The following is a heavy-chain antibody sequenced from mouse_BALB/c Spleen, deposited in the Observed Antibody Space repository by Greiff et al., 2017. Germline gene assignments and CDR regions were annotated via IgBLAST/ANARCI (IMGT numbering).Heavy chain of an antibody. V-gene: IGHV3-2*02. CDR1: GYSITSDYA. J-gene: IGHJ3*01. CDR3: ASHYYGSSPWFAY. Sequence: EVQLVESGPGLVKPSQSLSLTCTVTGYSITSDYAWNWIRQFPGNKLEWMGYISYSGSTSYNPSLKSRISITRDTSKNQFFLQLNSVTTEDTATYYCASHYYGSSPWFAYWGQGTLVTVSA. D-gene: IGHD1-1*01. CDR2: ISYSGST.